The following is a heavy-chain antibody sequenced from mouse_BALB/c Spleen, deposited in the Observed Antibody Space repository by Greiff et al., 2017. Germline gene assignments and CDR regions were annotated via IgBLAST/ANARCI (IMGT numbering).Heavy chain of an antibody. Sequence: EVQLQESGGGLVQPGGSRKLSCAASGFTFSSFGMHWVRQAPEKGLEWVAYISSGSSTIYYADTVKGRFTISRDNPKNTLFLQMTSLRSEDTAMYYCASILLSHAMDYWGQGTSVTVSS. J-gene: IGHJ4*01. CDR1: GFTFSSFG. V-gene: IGHV5-17*02. D-gene: IGHD1-1*01. CDR2: ISSGSSTI. CDR3: ASILLSHAMDY.